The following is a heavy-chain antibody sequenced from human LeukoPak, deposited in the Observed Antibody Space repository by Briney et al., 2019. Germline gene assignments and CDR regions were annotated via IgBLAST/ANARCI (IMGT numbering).Heavy chain of an antibody. Sequence: SVKVSCKASGGTFSSYAISRVRQAPGQGLEWMGRIIPIFGTANYAQKFQGRVTITTDESTSTAYMELSSLRSEDTAVYYCASGPIVVTTMVRNFQHWGQGTLVTVSS. D-gene: IGHD3-22*01. CDR3: ASGPIVVTTMVRNFQH. CDR1: GGTFSSYA. J-gene: IGHJ1*01. V-gene: IGHV1-69*05. CDR2: IIPIFGTA.